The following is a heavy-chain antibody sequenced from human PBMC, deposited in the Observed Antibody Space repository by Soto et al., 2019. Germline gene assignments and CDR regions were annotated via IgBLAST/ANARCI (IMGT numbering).Heavy chain of an antibody. CDR1: GGTFSSYA. CDR2: IIPIFGTA. D-gene: IGHD4-17*01. Sequence: GASVKVSCKASGGTFSSYAISWVLQAPGQGLEWMGGIIPIFGTANYAQKFQGRVTITADESTSTAYMELSSLRSEDTAVYYCARKMTTVTTGDWFDPWGQGTLVTVSS. V-gene: IGHV1-69*13. J-gene: IGHJ5*02. CDR3: ARKMTTVTTGDWFDP.